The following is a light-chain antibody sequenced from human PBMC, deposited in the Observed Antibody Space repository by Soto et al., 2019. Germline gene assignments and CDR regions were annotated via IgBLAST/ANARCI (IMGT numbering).Light chain of an antibody. J-gene: IGKJ3*01. CDR2: AAS. Sequence: DIQMTQSPSSLSASVGDRVTITCRASQSISSYLNRYQQKPGKAPKLLIYAASSLQSGVPLRFSGSGSGTNFTLTISSLQPEDFATYYCQQSHSIPFTFGPGTNVDIK. CDR1: QSISSY. CDR3: QQSHSIPFT. V-gene: IGKV1-39*01.